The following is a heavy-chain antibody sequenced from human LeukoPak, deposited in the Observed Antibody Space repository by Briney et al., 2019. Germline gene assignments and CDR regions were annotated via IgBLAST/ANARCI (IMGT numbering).Heavy chain of an antibody. CDR3: ARGIPSLATPDY. J-gene: IGHJ4*02. V-gene: IGHV3-21*01. D-gene: IGHD3-10*01. CDR2: ISSSNYI. CDR1: GFTFSGYS. Sequence: GGSLRLSCAASGFTFSGYSMNWVRQAPGKGLEWVSSISSSNYISYADSVKGRFTISRDNAKNSLYLQMNSLRAEDTAVYYCARGIPSLATPDYWGQGTLVTVSP.